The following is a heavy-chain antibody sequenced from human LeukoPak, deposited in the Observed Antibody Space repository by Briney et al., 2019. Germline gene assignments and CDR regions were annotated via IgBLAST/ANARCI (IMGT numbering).Heavy chain of an antibody. CDR3: ARLGVGYDIQHWFDP. D-gene: IGHD3-9*01. CDR2: IIPIFGTA. J-gene: IGHJ5*02. V-gene: IGHV1-69*05. CDR1: GGTFRYA. Sequence: SVKVSCKASGGTFRYAISWVRQAPGQGLEWMGGIIPIFGTADYAQQFQGRVTMTTDESRSTAYMELSSLRSDDTAVYYCARLGVGYDIQHWFDPWGQGTLVTVSS.